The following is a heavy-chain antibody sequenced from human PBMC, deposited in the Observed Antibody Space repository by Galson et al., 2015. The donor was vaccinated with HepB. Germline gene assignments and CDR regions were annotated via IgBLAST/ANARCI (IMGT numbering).Heavy chain of an antibody. V-gene: IGHV1-3*01. D-gene: IGHD6-19*01. CDR1: GYTFTSYA. Sequence: ASGYTFTSYAMHWVRQAPGQRLEWMGWINAGNGNTKYSQKFQGRVTITRDTSASTAYMELSSLRSEDTAVYYCARDRSSGWYSAFDIWGQGTMVTVSS. CDR3: ARDRSSGWYSAFDI. J-gene: IGHJ3*02. CDR2: INAGNGNT.